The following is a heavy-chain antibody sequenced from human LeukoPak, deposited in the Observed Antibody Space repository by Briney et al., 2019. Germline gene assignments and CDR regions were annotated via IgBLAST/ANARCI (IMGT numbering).Heavy chain of an antibody. Sequence: GGSLRLSCVASGFTFSTSWMNWVRQAPGKGLGWVAVISYDGSNKYYADSVKGRFTISRDNSKNTLYLQMNSLRAEDTAVYYCARESYGMDAWGQGTTVTVSS. CDR2: ISYDGSNK. J-gene: IGHJ6*02. CDR3: ARESYGMDA. CDR1: GFTFSTSW. V-gene: IGHV3-30-3*01.